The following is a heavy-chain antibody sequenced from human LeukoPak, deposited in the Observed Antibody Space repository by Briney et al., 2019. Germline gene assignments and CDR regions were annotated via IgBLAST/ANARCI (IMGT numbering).Heavy chain of an antibody. J-gene: IGHJ4*02. D-gene: IGHD5-24*01. CDR2: INPNSGGT. Sequence: RASVKVSCKASGYTFTGYYMHWVRQAPGQGLEWMGWINPNSGGTNYAQKFQGRVTMTRDTSISTAYMELSRPRSDDTAVYCCARDPPRRWLQFDYWGQGTLVTVSS. CDR1: GYTFTGYY. V-gene: IGHV1-2*02. CDR3: ARDPPRRWLQFDY.